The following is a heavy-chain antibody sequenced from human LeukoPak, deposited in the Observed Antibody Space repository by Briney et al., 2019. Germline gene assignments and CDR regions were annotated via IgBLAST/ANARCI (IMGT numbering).Heavy chain of an antibody. V-gene: IGHV4-34*01. CDR2: INHSGST. CDR3: ARGGSLAEAGTTSYYGMDV. D-gene: IGHD1-7*01. J-gene: IGHJ6*02. Sequence: PSETLSLTCAVYGGSFSGYYWSWIRQPPGKGLEWIGEINHSGSTNYNPSLKSRVTISADTSKNQFSLKLSSVTAADTAVYYCARGGSLAEAGTTSYYGMDVWGQGTTVTVSS. CDR1: GGSFSGYY.